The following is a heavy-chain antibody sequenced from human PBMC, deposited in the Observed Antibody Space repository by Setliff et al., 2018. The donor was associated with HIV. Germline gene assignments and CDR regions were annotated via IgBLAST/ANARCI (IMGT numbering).Heavy chain of an antibody. Sequence: SETLSLTCVVSGVSISGHFWGWIRQPPGKGLEGIGYIYTSGATEYNPSLDSRVTISVDTSRDQFSRNLRSVTAADTALYFCARLIHTGLLYFDYWGLGMLVTVSS. D-gene: IGHD2-8*02. CDR1: GVSISGHF. V-gene: IGHV4-4*09. J-gene: IGHJ4*02. CDR3: ARLIHTGLLYFDY. CDR2: IYTSGAT.